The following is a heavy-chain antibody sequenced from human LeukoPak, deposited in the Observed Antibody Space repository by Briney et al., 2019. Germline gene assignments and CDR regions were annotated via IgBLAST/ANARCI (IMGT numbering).Heavy chain of an antibody. CDR1: GYTFTGYY. J-gene: IGHJ5*02. Sequence: ASVKVSCKASGYTFTGYYMHWVRQAPGQGLEWMGWNNPNSGGTNYAQKFQGRVTMTRDTSISTAYMELSRLRSDDTAVYYCARYCSSTSCYWRNWFNPWGQGTLVTVSS. D-gene: IGHD2-2*01. CDR3: ARYCSSTSCYWRNWFNP. CDR2: NNPNSGGT. V-gene: IGHV1-2*02.